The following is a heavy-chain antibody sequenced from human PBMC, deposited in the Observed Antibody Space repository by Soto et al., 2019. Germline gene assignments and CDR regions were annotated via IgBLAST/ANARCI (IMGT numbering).Heavy chain of an antibody. V-gene: IGHV1-3*01. CDR3: ARDLQDDYIWGSYANDAFDI. Sequence: QVQLVQSGAEVKKPGASVKVSCKASGYTFTSYAMHWVRQAPGQRLEWMGWINAGNGNTKYSQKFQGRVTITRDTSASTAYMELRSLRSEDTAVYYCARDLQDDYIWGSYANDAFDIWGQGTMVTVSS. J-gene: IGHJ3*02. CDR1: GYTFTSYA. CDR2: INAGNGNT. D-gene: IGHD3-16*01.